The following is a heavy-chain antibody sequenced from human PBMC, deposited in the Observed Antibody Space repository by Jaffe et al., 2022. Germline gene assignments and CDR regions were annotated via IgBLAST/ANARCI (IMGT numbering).Heavy chain of an antibody. V-gene: IGHV3-21*01. D-gene: IGHD2-8*02. CDR3: ASEDIVLVAGGNYYYYMDV. J-gene: IGHJ6*03. Sequence: EVQLVESGGGLVKPGGSLRLSCAASGFTFSSYSMNWVRQAPGKGLEWVSSISSSSSYIYYADSVKGRFTISRDNAKNSLYLQMNSLRAEDTAVYYCASEDIVLVAGGNYYYYMDVWGKGTTVTVSS. CDR2: ISSSSSYI. CDR1: GFTFSSYS.